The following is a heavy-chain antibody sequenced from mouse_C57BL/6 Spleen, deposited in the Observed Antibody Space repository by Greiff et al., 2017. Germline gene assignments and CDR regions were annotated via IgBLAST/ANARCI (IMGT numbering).Heavy chain of an antibody. Sequence: EVQLQESGPGLVKPSQSLSLTCSVTGYSITSGYYWNWIRQFPGNKLEWMGYISYDGSNNYNPSLKNRISITRDTSKNQFFLKLNSVTTEDTATYYCAREGVITCFDYWGQGTTLTVSS. CDR1: GYSITSGYY. V-gene: IGHV3-6*01. CDR3: AREGVITCFDY. D-gene: IGHD1-1*01. J-gene: IGHJ2*01. CDR2: ISYDGSN.